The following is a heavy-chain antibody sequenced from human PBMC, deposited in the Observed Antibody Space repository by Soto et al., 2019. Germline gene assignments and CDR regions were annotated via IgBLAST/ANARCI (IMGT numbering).Heavy chain of an antibody. D-gene: IGHD3-3*01. Sequence: GESLKISCKGSGYSFTSYWIGWVRQMPGKGLEWMGIIYPGDSDTRYSPSFQGQVTISADKSISTAYLQWSSLKASDTAMYYCARQYDFWSGYYGYFDYWGQGTLVTVSS. CDR2: IYPGDSDT. J-gene: IGHJ4*02. CDR3: ARQYDFWSGYYGYFDY. CDR1: GYSFTSYW. V-gene: IGHV5-51*01.